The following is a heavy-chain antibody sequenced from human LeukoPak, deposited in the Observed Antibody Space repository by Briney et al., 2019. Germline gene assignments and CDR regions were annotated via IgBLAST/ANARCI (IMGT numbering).Heavy chain of an antibody. CDR1: GFTFSDYS. CDR2: ITSSSTYI. D-gene: IGHD3-16*01. J-gene: IGHJ4*02. Sequence: GGSLRLSCAASGFTFSDYSMDWVRQAPGKGLEWVSSITSSSTYIYYADSVKGRFTISRDNAMNSLYLQMNSLRAEDTAVYYCGRGRSAGDIDHWGQGTLVTVSS. CDR3: GRGRSAGDIDH. V-gene: IGHV3-21*01.